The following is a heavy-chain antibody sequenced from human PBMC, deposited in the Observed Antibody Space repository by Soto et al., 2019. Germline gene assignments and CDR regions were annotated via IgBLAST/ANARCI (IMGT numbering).Heavy chain of an antibody. CDR3: TRGGDAYKNGH. D-gene: IGHD2-21*01. Sequence: PSETLSLTCTVSGGSITSGGYYWSWIRQHPGKGLEWIGYIYYSGSTNYNPSLKSRVTMSVDTSKNQFSLKLTSVNAADTAVYYCTRGGDAYKNGHWGQGTLVTVSS. V-gene: IGHV4-61*08. CDR2: IYYSGST. J-gene: IGHJ4*02. CDR1: GGSITSGGYY.